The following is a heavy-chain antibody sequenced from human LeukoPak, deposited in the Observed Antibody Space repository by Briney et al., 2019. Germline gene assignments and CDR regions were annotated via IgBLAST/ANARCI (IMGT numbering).Heavy chain of an antibody. Sequence: SETLSLTCTVSGGSMSSYYWSWIRQPPGKGLEWIGYIYYSGSTNYNPSLKSRVTISVDTSKNQFSLKLSSVTAADTAVYYCARIRVEMATIFPYFDVWGKGTTVTVSS. J-gene: IGHJ6*04. V-gene: IGHV4-59*01. D-gene: IGHD5-24*01. CDR1: GGSMSSYY. CDR3: ARIRVEMATIFPYFDV. CDR2: IYYSGST.